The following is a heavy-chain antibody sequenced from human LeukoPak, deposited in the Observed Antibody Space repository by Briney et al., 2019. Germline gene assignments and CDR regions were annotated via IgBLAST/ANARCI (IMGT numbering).Heavy chain of an antibody. CDR1: GGSISSYY. Sequence: SETLSLTCTVSGGSISSYYWSWIRQPPGKGLEWIGYIYYGGSTNYNPSLKSRVTISVDTSKNQFSLKLSSVTAADTAVYYCARVGYGSGSYYFDYWGQGTLVTVSS. V-gene: IGHV4-59*01. D-gene: IGHD3-10*01. CDR2: IYYGGST. CDR3: ARVGYGSGSYYFDY. J-gene: IGHJ4*02.